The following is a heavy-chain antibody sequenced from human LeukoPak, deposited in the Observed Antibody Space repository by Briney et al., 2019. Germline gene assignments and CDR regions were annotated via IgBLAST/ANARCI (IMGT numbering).Heavy chain of an antibody. V-gene: IGHV1-69*13. CDR3: ARPDEDRGYSYGYNY. CDR1: GGTFSSYA. Sequence: ASVKVSCKASGGTFSSYAISWVRQAPGQGLEWMGGIIPIFGTANYAQKFQGRVTITADESTSTAYMELSSLKSEDTAVYYCARPDEDRGYSYGYNYWGQGTLVTVSS. J-gene: IGHJ4*02. D-gene: IGHD5-18*01. CDR2: IIPIFGTA.